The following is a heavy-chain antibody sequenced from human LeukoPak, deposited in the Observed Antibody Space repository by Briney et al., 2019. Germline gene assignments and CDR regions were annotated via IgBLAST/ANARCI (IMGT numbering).Heavy chain of an antibody. V-gene: IGHV3-23*01. D-gene: IGHD2-15*01. CDR2: IGGSGGST. Sequence: GGSLRLSCVASGFTFSSYAMSWVRQAPGKGLEWVSAIGGSGGSTYYADSVKGRFTISRDNSKNTLYLQMNSLRAEDTAVYYCAKDPATDIVVVVAASTGGYWGQGTLVTVSS. CDR3: AKDPATDIVVVVAASTGGY. J-gene: IGHJ4*02. CDR1: GFTFSSYA.